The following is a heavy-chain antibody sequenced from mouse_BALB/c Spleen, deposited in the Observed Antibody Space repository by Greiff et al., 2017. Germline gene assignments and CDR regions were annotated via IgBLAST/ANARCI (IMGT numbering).Heavy chain of an antibody. CDR3: GRGDRITTGPWFAY. CDR1: GYTFTSYW. Sequence: QVQLKQPGAELVRPGASVKLSCKASGYTFTSYWMNWVKQRPEQGLEWIGRIDPYDSETHYNQKFKDKAILTVDKSSSTAYMQLSSLTSEDSAVYYCGRGDRITTGPWFAYWGQGTLVTVSA. J-gene: IGHJ3*01. V-gene: IGHV1-52*01. CDR2: IDPYDSET. D-gene: IGHD2-4*01.